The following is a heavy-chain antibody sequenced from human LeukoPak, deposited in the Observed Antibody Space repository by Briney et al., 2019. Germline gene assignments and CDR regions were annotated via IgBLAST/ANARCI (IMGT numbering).Heavy chain of an antibody. D-gene: IGHD5-12*01. CDR2: FDPEDGET. CDR1: GYTLTELS. CDR3: ATLSRVATIDYFDY. V-gene: IGHV1-24*01. Sequence: ASVKVSCKVSGYTLTELSMHWVRQAPGKGLEWMGGFDPEDGETTYAQKFQGRVTMTEDTSTDTAYMELSSLRSEDTAVYYCATLSRVATIDYFDYWGQGTLVTVSS. J-gene: IGHJ4*02.